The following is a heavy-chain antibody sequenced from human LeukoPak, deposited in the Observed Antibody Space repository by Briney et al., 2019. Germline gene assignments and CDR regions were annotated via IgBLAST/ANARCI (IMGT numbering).Heavy chain of an antibody. J-gene: IGHJ6*03. CDR3: ARRRVLPPDVPDRADYYLDV. CDR1: GGSISSRSDY. D-gene: IGHD2-2*01. CDR2: ISSSGST. V-gene: IGHV4-39*01. Sequence: PSETLSLTCTVSGGSISSRSDYWGWVRQPPGKGREWIASISSSGSTYYNPSLKSRVSISVDSFRNQFSLKLSSVTAADTAVYYCARRRVLPPDVPDRADYYLDVWGKGTAVTVSS.